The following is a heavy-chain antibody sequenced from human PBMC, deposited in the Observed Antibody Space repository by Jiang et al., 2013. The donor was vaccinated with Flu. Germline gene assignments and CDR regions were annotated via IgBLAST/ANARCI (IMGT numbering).Heavy chain of an antibody. V-gene: IGHV1-69*04. CDR1: GGTFSSYA. CDR2: IIPILGIA. J-gene: IGHJ5*02. CDR3: ARGTDYYDSSGYYSGGENWFDP. Sequence: SGAEVKKPGSSVKVSCKASGGTFSSYAISWVRQAPGQGLEWMGGIIPILGIANYAQKFQGRVTITADKSTSTAYMELSSLRSEDTAVYYCARGTDYYDSSGYYSGGENWFDPWGQGTLVTVSS. D-gene: IGHD3-22*01.